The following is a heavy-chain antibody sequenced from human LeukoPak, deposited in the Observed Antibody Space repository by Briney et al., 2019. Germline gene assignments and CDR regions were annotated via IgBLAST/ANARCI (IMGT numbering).Heavy chain of an antibody. CDR3: ARDQLAAQQLVPSADY. CDR2: ISSSSTYI. Sequence: GGSLRLSCAASGFTFSSYSMNWVRQAPGKGLEWVSFISSSSTYIYYADSVKGRFTISRDNAKNSLYLQMNSLRAEDTAVYYCARDQLAAQQLVPSADYWGQGTLVTVSS. CDR1: GFTFSSYS. J-gene: IGHJ4*02. V-gene: IGHV3-21*01. D-gene: IGHD6-6*01.